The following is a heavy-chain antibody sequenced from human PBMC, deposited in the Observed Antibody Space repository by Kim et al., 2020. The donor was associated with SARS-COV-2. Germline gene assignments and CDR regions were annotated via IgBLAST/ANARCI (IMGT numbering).Heavy chain of an antibody. CDR3: AKVIIPWIQPNDAFDI. Sequence: GGSLRLSCAASGFTFSSYAMSWVRQAPGKGLEWVSAISGSGGSTYYADSVKGRFTISRDNSKNTLYLQMNSLRAEDTAVYYCAKVIIPWIQPNDAFDIWGQGTMVTVSS. J-gene: IGHJ3*02. CDR2: ISGSGGST. D-gene: IGHD5-18*01. V-gene: IGHV3-23*01. CDR1: GFTFSSYA.